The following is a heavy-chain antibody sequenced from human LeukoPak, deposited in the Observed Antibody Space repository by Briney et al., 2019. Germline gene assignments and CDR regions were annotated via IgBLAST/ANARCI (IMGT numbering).Heavy chain of an antibody. CDR3: AREAYYGSGRSRQPSPV. Sequence: GGSLRLSCAASGFTFSIYAMTWVRQAPGKGLEWVSGISGNGGSTYYADSVKGRFTISRDNSKNTLYLQMNSLRAEDTAVYYCAREAYYGSGRSRQPSPVWGQGTLVTVSS. V-gene: IGHV3-23*01. CDR1: GFTFSIYA. CDR2: ISGNGGST. D-gene: IGHD3-10*01. J-gene: IGHJ4*02.